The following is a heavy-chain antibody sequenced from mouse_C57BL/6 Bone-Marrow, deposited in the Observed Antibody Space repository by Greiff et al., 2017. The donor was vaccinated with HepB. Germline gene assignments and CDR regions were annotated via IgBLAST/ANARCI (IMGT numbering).Heavy chain of an antibody. Sequence: VQLKESGAELVKPGASVKLSCTASGFNIKDYYMHWVKQRTEQGLEWIGRIDPEDGETKYAPKFQGKATITADTSSNTAYLQLSSLTSEDTAVYYCARVITTVVAPVAMDYWGQGTSVTVSS. J-gene: IGHJ4*01. V-gene: IGHV14-2*01. CDR1: GFNIKDYY. CDR2: IDPEDGET. CDR3: ARVITTVVAPVAMDY. D-gene: IGHD1-1*01.